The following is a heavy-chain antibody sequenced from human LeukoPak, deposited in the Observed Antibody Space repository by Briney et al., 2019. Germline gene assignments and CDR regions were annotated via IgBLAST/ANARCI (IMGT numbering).Heavy chain of an antibody. CDR3: ATGQTTFWDI. D-gene: IGHD2/OR15-2a*01. CDR1: GFTVSSKY. Sequence: GGSLRLSCAASGFTVSSKYMSWVRQAPGKGLEWVSATGESGGSTYYADSVKGRFTISRDNFKNTLYLQMNSLRAEDTAVYYCATGQTTFWDIWGQGTMVTVSS. V-gene: IGHV3-23*01. CDR2: TGESGGST. J-gene: IGHJ3*02.